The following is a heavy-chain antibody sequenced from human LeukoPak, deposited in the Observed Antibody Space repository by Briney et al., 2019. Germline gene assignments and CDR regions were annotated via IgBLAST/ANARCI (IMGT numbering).Heavy chain of an antibody. Sequence: ASVKVSCKASGYSFTCYYMYWVRQAPGQGLEWMGWINVNRGGTNYAQKFRDRVTMTRDTSISTAYMELSRLRSEDTAVYYCAREPPKTYCGVDCYSGLLDYWGQGTLVTVSS. V-gene: IGHV1-2*02. J-gene: IGHJ4*02. D-gene: IGHD2-21*02. CDR3: AREPPKTYCGVDCYSGLLDY. CDR1: GYSFTCYY. CDR2: INVNRGGT.